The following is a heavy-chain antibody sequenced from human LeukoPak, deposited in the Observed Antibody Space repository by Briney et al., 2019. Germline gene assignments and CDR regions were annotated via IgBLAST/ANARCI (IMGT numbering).Heavy chain of an antibody. V-gene: IGHV1-3*01. D-gene: IGHD1-26*01. J-gene: IGHJ4*02. Sequence: ASVKVSCKASGYTFTSYAIHWVRQAPGQRLEWMGWISADNGNTKYSQNFQGRVTFISNTSATTAFMELSSLRSEDAAVYYCARDSGSGNNDYWGQGTLVTVSS. CDR1: GYTFTSYA. CDR2: ISADNGNT. CDR3: ARDSGSGNNDY.